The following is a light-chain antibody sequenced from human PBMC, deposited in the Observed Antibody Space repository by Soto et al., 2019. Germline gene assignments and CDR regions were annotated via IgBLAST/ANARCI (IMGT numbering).Light chain of an antibody. CDR3: QQYNNWT. Sequence: EIVLTQSPGTLSLSPGERSTVSCRASQSVSSSQLAWYQQEPGQAPRLLIYGASTRATGIPARFSGSGSGTEFTLTISSLQSEDFAVYYCQQYNNWTFGQGTKVDIK. J-gene: IGKJ1*01. CDR2: GAS. V-gene: IGKV3-15*01. CDR1: QSVSSS.